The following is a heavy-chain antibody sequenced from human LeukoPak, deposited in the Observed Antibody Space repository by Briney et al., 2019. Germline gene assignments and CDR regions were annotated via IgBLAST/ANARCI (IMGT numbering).Heavy chain of an antibody. V-gene: IGHV3-15*01. CDR3: TADTPGDSYPFGD. J-gene: IGHJ4*02. Sequence: GGSLRLSCAASGFTFSDAWMSWVRQAPGEGLEWVGRIKRNADSGTTEYAAPVKGRFTISRDDSINTLYLQMNSLKTEDTAVYYCTADTPGDSYPFGDWGQGALVTVSS. D-gene: IGHD5-18*01. CDR1: GFTFSDAW. CDR2: IKRNADSGTT.